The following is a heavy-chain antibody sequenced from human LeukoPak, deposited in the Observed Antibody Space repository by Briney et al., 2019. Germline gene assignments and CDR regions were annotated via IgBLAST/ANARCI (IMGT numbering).Heavy chain of an antibody. Sequence: ETLSLTCAVYGGSFSGYYWSWIRQPPGKGLEWIGEINHSGSTNYNPSLKSRVTISVDTSKNPFSLKLSSVTAADTAVYYCAKDLYSSSFDYWGQGTLVTVSS. CDR1: GGSFSGYY. CDR3: AKDLYSSSFDY. CDR2: INHSGST. D-gene: IGHD6-13*01. V-gene: IGHV4-34*01. J-gene: IGHJ4*02.